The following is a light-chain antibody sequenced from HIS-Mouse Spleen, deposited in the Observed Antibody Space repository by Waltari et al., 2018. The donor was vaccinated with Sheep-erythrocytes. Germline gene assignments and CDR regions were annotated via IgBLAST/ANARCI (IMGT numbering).Light chain of an antibody. V-gene: IGLV2-11*01. CDR2: DVS. CDR1: SRDVGGYNY. CDR3: CSYAGSYTYV. Sequence: QSALTQPRSVSGSSGQSVTISCTGTSRDVGGYNYVSRYQQHPGKAPKLMIYDVSKRPSGVPDRFSGSKSGNTASLTISGLQAEDEADYYCCSYAGSYTYVFGTGTKVTVL. J-gene: IGLJ1*01.